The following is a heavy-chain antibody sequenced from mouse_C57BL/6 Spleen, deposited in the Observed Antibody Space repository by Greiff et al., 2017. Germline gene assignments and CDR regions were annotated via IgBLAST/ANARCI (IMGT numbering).Heavy chain of an antibody. CDR2: IQPNSGST. J-gene: IGHJ3*01. CDR3: ARDDYDVPWFAY. D-gene: IGHD2-4*01. V-gene: IGHV1-64*01. Sequence: QVQLQQPGAELVKPGASVQLSCKASGSPFPSSWLPWVKQRPGQGLEWIGMIQPNSGSTNYNEKFKSKATLTLDKSSSTAYMQLSSLTSEDSAVYYCARDDYDVPWFAYWGQGTLVTVSA. CDR1: GSPFPSSW.